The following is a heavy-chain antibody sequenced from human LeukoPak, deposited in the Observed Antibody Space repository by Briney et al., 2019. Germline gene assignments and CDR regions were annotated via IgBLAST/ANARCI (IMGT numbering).Heavy chain of an antibody. Sequence: PSETLSLTCTVSGGSISSSSYYWGWIRQPPGKGLEWIGSIYYSGSTYYNPSLKSRVTISVDTSKNQFSLKLSSVTAADTAVYYCARGVHHQLLRYFDWLFNWFDPWGQGTLVTVSS. CDR1: GGSISSSSYY. CDR2: IYYSGST. J-gene: IGHJ5*02. CDR3: ARGVHHQLLRYFDWLFNWFDP. V-gene: IGHV4-39*07. D-gene: IGHD3-9*01.